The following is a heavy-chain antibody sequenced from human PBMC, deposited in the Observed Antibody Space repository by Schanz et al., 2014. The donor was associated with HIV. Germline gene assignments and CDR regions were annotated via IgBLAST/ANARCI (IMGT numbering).Heavy chain of an antibody. CDR2: VNPTGGDT. CDR1: GYTFNSHY. D-gene: IGHD2-21*02. J-gene: IGHJ4*02. CDR3: ERGLMATGGFDY. Sequence: QVQLVQSGAEMKKPGASVMVSCKASGYTFNSHYIHWVRQAPGQGLEWMGVVNPTGGDTSHAQRFQGRITMTRDTSTSTVYMELSSLTSEDTAIYSWERGLMATGGFDYWGQGTLVTVTS. V-gene: IGHV1-46*02.